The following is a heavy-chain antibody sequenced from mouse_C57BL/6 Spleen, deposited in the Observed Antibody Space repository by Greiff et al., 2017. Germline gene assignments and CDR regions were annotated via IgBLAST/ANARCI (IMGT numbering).Heavy chain of an antibody. CDR2: ISYDGSN. J-gene: IGHJ1*03. V-gene: IGHV3-6*01. CDR3: AREGNYDWYFDV. CDR1: GYSITSGYY. Sequence: VQLKESGPGLVKPSQSLSLTCSVTGYSITSGYYWNWIRQFPGNKLEWMGYISYDGSNNYNPSLKNRISITRDTSKNQFFLKLTSVTTDDTATYYCAREGNYDWYFDVWGTGTTVTVSS. D-gene: IGHD2-4*01.